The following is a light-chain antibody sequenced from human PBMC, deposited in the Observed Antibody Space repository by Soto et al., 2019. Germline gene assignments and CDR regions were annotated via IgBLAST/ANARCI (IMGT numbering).Light chain of an antibody. CDR2: SNN. CDR3: AAWDDSLNGQV. Sequence: SVLTQPPSASGTPGQRVTISCSGSSSNIGSNIVNWYQQLPGTAPKLLIYSNNQRPSEVPDRFSGSKSGTSASLAISGLQSEDEADYYCAAWDDSLNGQVFGTGTKLTVL. CDR1: SSNIGSNI. J-gene: IGLJ1*01. V-gene: IGLV1-44*01.